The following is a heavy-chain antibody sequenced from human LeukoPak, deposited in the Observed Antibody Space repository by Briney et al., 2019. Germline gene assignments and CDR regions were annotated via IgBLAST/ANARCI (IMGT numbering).Heavy chain of an antibody. V-gene: IGHV4-38-2*02. CDR3: ASGISGMIDY. J-gene: IGHJ4*02. Sequence: PSETLSLTCTVSGDSISSGYYWGWIRQSPGKGLEWIGSIYHSGSTYYNPSLKSRVTMSVDTSKNQFSLNLSSVTAADTAVYYCASGISGMIDYWGQGTLVTVSS. CDR2: IYHSGST. D-gene: IGHD6-19*01. CDR1: GDSISSGYY.